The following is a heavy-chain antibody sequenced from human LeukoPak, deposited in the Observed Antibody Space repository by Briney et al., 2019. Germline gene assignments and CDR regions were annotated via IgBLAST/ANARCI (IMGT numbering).Heavy chain of an antibody. V-gene: IGHV3-21*04. D-gene: IGHD4-23*01. J-gene: IGHJ4*02. Sequence: GGSLRLSCAASGFTFSSYSMNWVRQAPGKGLEWVSSISSSSSYIYYADSVKGRFTISRDNSKNTLYLQMNSLRAEDTAVYYCAKDRGGPSPVDCWGQGTLVAVSS. CDR3: AKDRGGPSPVDC. CDR1: GFTFSSYS. CDR2: ISSSSSYI.